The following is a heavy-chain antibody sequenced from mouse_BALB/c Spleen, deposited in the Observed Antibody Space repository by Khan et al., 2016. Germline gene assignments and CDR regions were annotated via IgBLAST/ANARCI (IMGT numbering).Heavy chain of an antibody. CDR1: GYTFTNYG. D-gene: IGHD1-1*01. J-gene: IGHJ3*01. CDR2: INTYTGEP. CDR3: ATRHYGSSYDAWFAY. V-gene: IGHV9-3-1*01. Sequence: QIQLVQSGPELKKPGETVKISCKAFGYTFTNYGMNWVKQAPGKGLKWMGWINTYTGEPTYADDFKGRFVFSLETSASTAYLQINNLKNEDTATXLCATRHYGSSYDAWFAYWGQGTLVTVSA.